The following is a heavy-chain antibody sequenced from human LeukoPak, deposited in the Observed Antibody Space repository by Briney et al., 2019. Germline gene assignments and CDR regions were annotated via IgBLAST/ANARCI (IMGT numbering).Heavy chain of an antibody. D-gene: IGHD4-11*01. CDR3: ARGAYTYYFDY. CDR2: IYYSGST. CDR1: GGSISSYY. Sequence: SETLSLTCTVSGGSISSYYWSWIRQPPGKGLEWIGYIYYSGSTNYNPSLKSRVTISVDTSKNQFSLKLSSVTAADTAVCYCARGAYTYYFDYWGQGTLVTVSS. J-gene: IGHJ4*02. V-gene: IGHV4-59*01.